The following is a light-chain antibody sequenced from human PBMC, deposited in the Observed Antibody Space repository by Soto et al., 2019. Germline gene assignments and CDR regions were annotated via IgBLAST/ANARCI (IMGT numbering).Light chain of an antibody. V-gene: IGKV3-20*01. CDR1: QTIGRTY. J-gene: IGKJ4*01. CDR3: QQYASSPLLT. CDR2: GTS. Sequence: EIVFTQSPGTLSLSPGETATLSCRSSQTIGRTYLAWYQQKPGQAPRLLIFGTSSRATGIPDRFSGSGSGTDFTLSISRLEHEDFAVYYCQQYASSPLLTFGGGTK.